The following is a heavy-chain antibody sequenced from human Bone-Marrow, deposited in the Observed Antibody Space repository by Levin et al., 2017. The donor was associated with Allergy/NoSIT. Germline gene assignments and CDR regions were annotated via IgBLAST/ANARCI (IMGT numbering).Heavy chain of an antibody. J-gene: IGHJ4*02. CDR3: ARPHCSGDACYSDPFDY. Sequence: GESLKISCQTSGYSFSSYWIAWVRQMPGKGLEWVGIIYPGDSDTRYSPSFQGHVTISVDRSSSTAFLQWNFLQASDSATYYCARPHCSGDACYSDPFDYWGQGTLVTVSS. D-gene: IGHD2-15*01. CDR1: GYSFSSYW. CDR2: IYPGDSDT. V-gene: IGHV5-51*01.